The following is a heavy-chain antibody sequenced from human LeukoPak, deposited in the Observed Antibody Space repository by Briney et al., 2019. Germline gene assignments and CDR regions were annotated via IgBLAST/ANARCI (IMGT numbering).Heavy chain of an antibody. J-gene: IGHJ4*02. CDR3: ARGGEYCSSTSCYTIGFDY. D-gene: IGHD2-2*02. CDR2: INHSGST. V-gene: IGHV4-34*01. Sequence: SETLSLTCAVYGGSFSGYYWSWIRQPPGKGLEWIGEINHSGSTNYNLSLKSRVTISVDTSKNQFSLKLSSVTAADTAVYYCARGGEYCSSTSCYTIGFDYWGQGTLVTVSS. CDR1: GGSFSGYY.